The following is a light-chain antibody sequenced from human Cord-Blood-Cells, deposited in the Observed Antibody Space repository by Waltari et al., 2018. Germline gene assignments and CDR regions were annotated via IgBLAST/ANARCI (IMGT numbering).Light chain of an antibody. CDR2: EGS. CDR1: SSDVGSYNL. CDR3: CSYAGSSTWV. V-gene: IGLV2-23*01. Sequence: QSALTQPASVSGSPGQSITIPCTGTSSDVGSYNLVSWYQQHPGNAPKTRIYEGSKRPSGVANRFSGSKSGNTAALTISGLQAEDEADYYCCSYAGSSTWVFGGGTKLTVL. J-gene: IGLJ3*02.